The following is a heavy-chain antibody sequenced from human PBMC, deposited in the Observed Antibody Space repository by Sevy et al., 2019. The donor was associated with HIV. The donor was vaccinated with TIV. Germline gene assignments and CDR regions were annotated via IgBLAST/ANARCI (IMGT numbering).Heavy chain of an antibody. D-gene: IGHD1-1*01. J-gene: IGHJ5*02. CDR1: GDSVSAGSFLSGVNY. V-gene: IGHV4-31*03. Sequence: SETLSLTCTVSGDSVSAGSFLSGVNYWTWLRQRPGEAPEWLGYIYDSGNAYYNQSLKSRLTISVDTSKNHFTLNLISVTAADTAVSYCARDEDLGRGRFDPWGQGILVTVSS. CDR3: ARDEDLGRGRFDP. CDR2: IYDSGNA.